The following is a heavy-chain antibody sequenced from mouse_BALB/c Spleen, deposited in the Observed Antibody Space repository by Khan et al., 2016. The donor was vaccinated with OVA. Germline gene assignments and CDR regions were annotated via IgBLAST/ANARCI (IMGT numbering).Heavy chain of an antibody. CDR3: ARRNYFGYTFAY. J-gene: IGHJ3*01. Sequence: QVQLQQSGAELARPGASVKLSCKASGYTFTDFYINWVKQRTGQGLEWIGEISPGSGDTFYNERFKDKATLTADKSSNTVYMQLSSLTSEASAVYFCARRNYFGYTFAYWGQGTLVTVSA. D-gene: IGHD1-2*01. V-gene: IGHV1-77*01. CDR1: GYTFTDFY. CDR2: ISPGSGDT.